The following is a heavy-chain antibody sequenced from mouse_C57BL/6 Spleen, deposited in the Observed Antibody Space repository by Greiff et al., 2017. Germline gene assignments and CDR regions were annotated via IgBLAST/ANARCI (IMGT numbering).Heavy chain of an antibody. CDR2: IDPSDSET. CDR3: AREARSAMDY. V-gene: IGHV1-52*01. J-gene: IGHJ4*01. CDR1: GYTFTSYW. Sequence: QVQLQQPGAELVRPGSSVKLSCKASGYTFTSYWMHWVKQRPIQGLEWIGNIDPSDSETHYNQKFKDKATLTVDKSSSTDYMQLSSLTSEDSAVYDRAREARSAMDYWGQGTSVTVSS.